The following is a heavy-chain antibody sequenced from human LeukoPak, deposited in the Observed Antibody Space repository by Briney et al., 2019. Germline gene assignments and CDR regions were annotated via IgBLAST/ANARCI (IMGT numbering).Heavy chain of an antibody. V-gene: IGHV4-34*01. CDR1: GGSFSGYY. Sequence: SETLSLTCAVYGGSFSGYYWIWIRQPPGKGLEGMGEINHSGSTNYNPSLKSRLTISVDTSKNQFSLKLSSVTAADTAVYYCARGNDYASNWGQGHLVTVSS. D-gene: IGHD4-17*01. CDR2: INHSGST. CDR3: ARGNDYASN. J-gene: IGHJ4*02.